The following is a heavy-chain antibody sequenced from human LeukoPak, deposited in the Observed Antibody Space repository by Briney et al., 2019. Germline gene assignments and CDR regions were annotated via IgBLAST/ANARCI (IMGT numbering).Heavy chain of an antibody. D-gene: IGHD3-22*01. CDR3: AKADDDSPGYTNYFDY. Sequence: GGSLRLSCAASGFTFGSYAMGWVRQAPGKGLEWVSSISGSGAGTYYADSVKGRCTISRDNSKNTLYLQMNSLRAEDTAVYYCAKADDDSPGYTNYFDYWGQGTLVTVSS. J-gene: IGHJ4*02. CDR2: ISGSGAGT. V-gene: IGHV3-23*01. CDR1: GFTFGSYA.